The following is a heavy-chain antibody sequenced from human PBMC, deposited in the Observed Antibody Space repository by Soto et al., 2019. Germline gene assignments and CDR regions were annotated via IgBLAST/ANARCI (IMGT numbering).Heavy chain of an antibody. CDR2: ISSDGTEK. CDR1: GFTLSSYS. Sequence: QVQLVESGGGVAQPGRSLRLFCAASGFTLSSYSLHWVRQSPGNGLEWVAAISSDGTEKPYADSVKGRFTISRDNSKNTLYLQLNSLRTEDTAVYYCARMFGFSYGPANRGMDVWGQGTTVTVSS. V-gene: IGHV3-30*04. J-gene: IGHJ6*02. CDR3: ARMFGFSYGPANRGMDV. D-gene: IGHD5-18*01.